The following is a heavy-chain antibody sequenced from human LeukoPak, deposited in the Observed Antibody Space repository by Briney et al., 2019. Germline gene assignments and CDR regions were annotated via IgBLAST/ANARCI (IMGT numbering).Heavy chain of an antibody. D-gene: IGHD2-21*02. CDR3: ASHEVVTAIQHHFDY. CDR1: GYTLTELS. CDR2: FDPEDGET. Sequence: ASVKVSCKVSGYTLTELSMHWVRQAPGKGLEWMGGFDPEDGETIYAQKFQGRVTMTEDTSTDTAYMELSSLRSEDTAVYYCASHEVVTAIQHHFDYWGQGTLVTVSS. V-gene: IGHV1-24*01. J-gene: IGHJ4*02.